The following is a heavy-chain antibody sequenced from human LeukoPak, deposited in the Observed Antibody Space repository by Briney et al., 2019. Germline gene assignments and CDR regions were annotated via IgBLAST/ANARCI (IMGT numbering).Heavy chain of an antibody. V-gene: IGHV4-39*01. CDR1: GGSISSGGYY. CDR2: ISYSGGT. CDR3: AGLDIVVVRAAVDY. D-gene: IGHD2-2*01. Sequence: PSETLSLTCTVSGGSISSGGYYWGWIRQPPGKGLEWIGNISYSGGTYYNPSLKSRVTISVDTSKNQFSLKLSSVTAADTAVYYCAGLDIVVVRAAVDYWGQGTLVTVSS. J-gene: IGHJ4*02.